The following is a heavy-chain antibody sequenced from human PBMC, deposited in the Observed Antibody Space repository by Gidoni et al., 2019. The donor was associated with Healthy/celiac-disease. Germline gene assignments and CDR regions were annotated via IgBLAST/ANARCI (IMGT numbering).Heavy chain of an antibody. CDR3: ARLGPLGGLGCFDP. J-gene: IGHJ5*02. CDR2: IYYRGST. D-gene: IGHD1-26*01. Sequence: QVQLQESGPGLVKPSETLSLTCTSSGGPISSYYWRWIRQPPGKGLEWIGYIYYRGSTNYDPALKSRLTISVDTSKIPSSLTLSSVTAADTAVYYCARLGPLGGLGCFDPWGQGTLVTVSS. CDR1: GGPISSYY. V-gene: IGHV4-59*01.